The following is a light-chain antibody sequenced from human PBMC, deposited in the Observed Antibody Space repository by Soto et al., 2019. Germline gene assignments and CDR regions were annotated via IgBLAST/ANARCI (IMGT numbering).Light chain of an antibody. CDR1: QGISSY. J-gene: IGKJ4*01. Sequence: IQFTQSPSSLSASVGDRVTITCRASQGISSYLAWYQQKPGKAPKLLIYAASTLQSGVPSRFSGSGSVTDFTLTISSLQPEDFATYYCQQLNSYPLPFGGGTKVQIK. V-gene: IGKV1-9*01. CDR3: QQLNSYPLP. CDR2: AAS.